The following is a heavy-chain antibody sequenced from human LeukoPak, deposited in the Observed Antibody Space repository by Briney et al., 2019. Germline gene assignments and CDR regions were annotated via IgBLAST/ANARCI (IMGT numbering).Heavy chain of an antibody. J-gene: IGHJ1*01. V-gene: IGHV1-2*02. CDR3: ARADGYYDILTGYYLVAEYFQH. CDR1: GYTFTGYY. Sequence: ASVKVSCKASGYTFTGYYMHWVRQAPGQGLEWMGLINPNSGGTNYAQKFQGRVTMTRDTSISTAYMELSRLRSDDTAVYYCARADGYYDILTGYYLVAEYFQHWGQGTLVTVSS. D-gene: IGHD3-9*01. CDR2: INPNSGGT.